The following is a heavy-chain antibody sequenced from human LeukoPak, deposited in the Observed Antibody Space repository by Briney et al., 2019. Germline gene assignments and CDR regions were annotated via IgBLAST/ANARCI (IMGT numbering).Heavy chain of an antibody. D-gene: IGHD6-6*01. CDR3: ARGRGIRPLVYYFDY. J-gene: IGHJ4*02. CDR2: IWYDGSNK. V-gene: IGHV3-33*08. CDR1: GFSFSSNW. Sequence: PGGSLRLSCAASGFSFSSNWMIWVRQAPGKGLEWVAVIWYDGSNKYYADSVKGRFTISRDNSKNTLYLQMNSLRADDTAVYYCARGRGIRPLVYYFDYWGQGTLVTVSS.